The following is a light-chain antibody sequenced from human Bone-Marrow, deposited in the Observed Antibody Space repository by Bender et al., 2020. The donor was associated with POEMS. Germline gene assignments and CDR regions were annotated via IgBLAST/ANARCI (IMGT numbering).Light chain of an antibody. V-gene: IGLV2-14*01. CDR2: EVR. CDR3: SSFSTTSTHI. Sequence: QSALTQPASVSGSPGQSITISCAGTSSDVGRYNYVSWYQQHPGKAPKLLIYEVRKRPSGVSNRFSGSKSDNTASLTISGLQAEDEADYYCSSFSTTSTHIFGGGTKVTVL. CDR1: SSDVGRYNY. J-gene: IGLJ2*01.